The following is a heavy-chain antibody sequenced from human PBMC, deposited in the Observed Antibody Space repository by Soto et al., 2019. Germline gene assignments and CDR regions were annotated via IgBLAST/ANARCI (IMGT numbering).Heavy chain of an antibody. D-gene: IGHD4-17*01. V-gene: IGHV4-30-4*01. Sequence: QVQLQESGPGLVKPSQTLSLTCTVSGGSISSGDYYWSWIRQPPGKGLEWIGYIYYSGSTYYNPSLKSRVTISVDTSKNQFSLKLSSVTAADTAVYYCARGTDYGGNSVWYFDLWGRGTLVTVSS. J-gene: IGHJ2*01. CDR1: GGSISSGDYY. CDR3: ARGTDYGGNSVWYFDL. CDR2: IYYSGST.